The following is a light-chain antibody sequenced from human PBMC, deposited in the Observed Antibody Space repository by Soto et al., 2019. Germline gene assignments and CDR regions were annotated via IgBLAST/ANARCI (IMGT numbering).Light chain of an antibody. V-gene: IGKV1-39*01. J-gene: IGKJ2*01. CDR1: QSISNY. CDR3: QQSYSTPPYT. Sequence: DVQMTQSPSSLSASVGDRVTITCRASQSISNYLNWYQQKPGKAPKLLIYAASSLQSGVPSRFSGSGSGTGFTLTISSLQPEDFATYYCQQSYSTPPYTFGQGTKLEIK. CDR2: AAS.